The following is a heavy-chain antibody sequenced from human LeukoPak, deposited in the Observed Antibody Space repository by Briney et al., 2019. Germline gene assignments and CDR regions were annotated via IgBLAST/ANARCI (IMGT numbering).Heavy chain of an antibody. CDR1: GFTFSSYE. CDR3: ARGVDNVDIVATSDY. J-gene: IGHJ4*02. Sequence: PGGSLRLSCAASGFTFSSYEMNWVRQAPGKGLEWVSYISSSGSTIYYADSVKGRFTISRDNAKNSLYLQMNSLRAEDTAVYYCARGVDNVDIVATSDYWGQGTLVTVSS. CDR2: ISSSGSTI. V-gene: IGHV3-48*03. D-gene: IGHD5-12*01.